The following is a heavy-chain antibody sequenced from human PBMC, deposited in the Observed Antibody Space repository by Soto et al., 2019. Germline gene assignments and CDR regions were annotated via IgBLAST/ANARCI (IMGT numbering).Heavy chain of an antibody. Sequence: GGSLRLSCAASGFTVGSNYMSWVRQAPGKGLEWVSVIYSEGTPYYADSVKGRFTISRENSNNTLYLHMNNLRAEDTAVYYCARSTYYDILTGSYYYYALDVWGQGTTLTVSS. V-gene: IGHV3-53*01. CDR1: GFTVGSNY. CDR2: IYSEGTP. J-gene: IGHJ6*02. D-gene: IGHD3-9*01. CDR3: ARSTYYDILTGSYYYYALDV.